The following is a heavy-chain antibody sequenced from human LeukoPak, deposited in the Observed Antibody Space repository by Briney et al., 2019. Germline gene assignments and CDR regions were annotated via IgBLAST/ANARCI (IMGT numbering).Heavy chain of an antibody. CDR1: GFIFSSYT. CDR2: ISSSGSTI. J-gene: IGHJ6*02. D-gene: IGHD3-9*01. Sequence: GGSLRLSCAASGFIFSSYTMNWVRQAPGKGLEWVSYISSSGSTIYYADSVKGRFTISRDNAKNSLYLQMNSLRAEDTAVYYCARDPPYYDILTGPRMDVWGQGTTVTVSS. CDR3: ARDPPYYDILTGPRMDV. V-gene: IGHV3-48*04.